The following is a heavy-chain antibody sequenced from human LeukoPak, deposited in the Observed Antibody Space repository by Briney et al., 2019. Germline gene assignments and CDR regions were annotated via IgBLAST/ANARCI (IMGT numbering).Heavy chain of an antibody. CDR3: ARLPSSSLYYYYGMDV. CDR1: GFTFSNYA. Sequence: LGGSLRLSCAASGFTFSNYAMSWVRQVPGKGLERVSAFSGSGDSIYYTDSVKGRFTISRDNSKNTLYLQMNSLRAEDTAVYYCARLPSSSLYYYYGMDVWGQGTTVTVSS. CDR2: FSGSGDSI. V-gene: IGHV3-23*01. D-gene: IGHD6-6*01. J-gene: IGHJ6*02.